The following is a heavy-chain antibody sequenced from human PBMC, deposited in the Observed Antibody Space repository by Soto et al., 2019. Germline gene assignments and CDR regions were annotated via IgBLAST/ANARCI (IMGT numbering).Heavy chain of an antibody. Sequence: ASVKVSCKASGYTFTSYGISWVRQAPGQGLEWMGWISAYNGNTNYAQKLQGRVTMTTDTSTSTAYMELRSLRSDDTAVYYCARAGYYYDSGGYYTYYFDYWGQGTLVTVSS. V-gene: IGHV1-18*01. D-gene: IGHD3-22*01. CDR1: GYTFTSYG. CDR2: ISAYNGNT. J-gene: IGHJ4*02. CDR3: ARAGYYYDSGGYYTYYFDY.